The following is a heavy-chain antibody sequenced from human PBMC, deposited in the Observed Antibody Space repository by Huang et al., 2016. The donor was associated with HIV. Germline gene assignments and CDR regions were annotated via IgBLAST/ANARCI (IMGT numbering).Heavy chain of an antibody. V-gene: IGHV4-34*02. Sequence: QVQLKQWGAGLLKPSETLSLTCAVSGGSLSDFYWSWIRQSPGKALEWIGEVHPLGPTKYNPSFDSRGIISVDTSMNQLSLNLTSVTAGDTAIYYCARDRQPGYEHVWGTFGGYGLDLWGQGTRVTVSS. J-gene: IGHJ3*01. CDR1: GGSLSDFY. D-gene: IGHD3-16*01. CDR2: VHPLGPT. CDR3: ARDRQPGYEHVWGTFGGYGLDL.